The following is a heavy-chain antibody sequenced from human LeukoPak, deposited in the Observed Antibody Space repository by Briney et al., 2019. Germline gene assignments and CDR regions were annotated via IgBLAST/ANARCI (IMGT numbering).Heavy chain of an antibody. V-gene: IGHV3-30-3*01. D-gene: IGHD6-19*01. Sequence: LPGGSLRLSCAASGFTFSSYAMHWVRQAPGKGLEGVAVISYDGNNKYHADSVKGRFTISRDNSKNTLDLQMNSLRAEDTAVYYCARDPLDRSGWSSICDYWGQGTLVTVSS. CDR2: ISYDGNNK. CDR3: ARDPLDRSGWSSICDY. J-gene: IGHJ4*02. CDR1: GFTFSSYA.